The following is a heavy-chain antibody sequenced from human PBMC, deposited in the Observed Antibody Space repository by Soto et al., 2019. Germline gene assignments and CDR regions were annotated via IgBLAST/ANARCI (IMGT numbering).Heavy chain of an antibody. CDR1: GFTFSSDP. CDR3: AREDPYCATTSCYFDY. V-gene: IGHV3-30-3*01. CDR2: ASSDGGNG. D-gene: IGHD2-2*01. J-gene: IGHJ4*02. Sequence: PGGSLRLSCAASGFTFSSDPVHWVRQAPGKGLEWMAFASSDGGNGYYADSVKGRFTISRDNSKDTLYLQMNSLRAEDTAVYYCAREDPYCATTSCYFDYWGQGTLVTVSS.